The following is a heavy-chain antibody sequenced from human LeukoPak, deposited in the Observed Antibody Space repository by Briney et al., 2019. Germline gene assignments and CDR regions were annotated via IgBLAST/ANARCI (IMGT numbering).Heavy chain of an antibody. CDR3: ARGGGDIVVVPAAA. D-gene: IGHD2-2*01. V-gene: IGHV1-69*04. CDR2: IIPILGIA. CDR1: GGTFSSYA. Sequence: SVKVSCKASGGTFSSYAISWVRQAPGQGLEWMGRIIPILGIANYAQKFQGRVTITADDSTSTAYMELSSLRSEDTAVYYCARGGGDIVVVPAAAWGQGTLVTVSS. J-gene: IGHJ5*02.